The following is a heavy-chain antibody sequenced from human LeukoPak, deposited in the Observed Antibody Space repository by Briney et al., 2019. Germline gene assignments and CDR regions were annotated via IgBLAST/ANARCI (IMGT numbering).Heavy chain of an antibody. Sequence: ASVKVSCKASGGTFSSYAISWVRQAPGQGLEWMGGIIPIFGTANYAQEFQGRVTITADKSTSTAYMELSSLRSEDTAVYYCARDEDYGDVEYFQHWGQGTLVTVSS. V-gene: IGHV1-69*06. CDR2: IIPIFGTA. CDR1: GGTFSSYA. J-gene: IGHJ1*01. D-gene: IGHD4-17*01. CDR3: ARDEDYGDVEYFQH.